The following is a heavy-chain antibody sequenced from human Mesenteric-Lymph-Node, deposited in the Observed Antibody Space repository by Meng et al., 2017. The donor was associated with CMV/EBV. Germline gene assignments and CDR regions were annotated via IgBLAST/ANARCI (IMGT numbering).Heavy chain of an antibody. V-gene: IGHV4-59*02. J-gene: IGHJ4*02. CDR3: ARFPDYYDSAGGYTLHY. D-gene: IGHD3-9*01. CDR1: GGSVRYSY. CDR2: IYFRGNT. Sequence: SGGSVRYSYWRWLRQSPGNGLEWIGYIYFRGNTRYNPSLKSRATISVDTAKNQFCLRLTSVTAADTAVYYCARFPDYYDSAGGYTLHYWGQGTLVTVSS.